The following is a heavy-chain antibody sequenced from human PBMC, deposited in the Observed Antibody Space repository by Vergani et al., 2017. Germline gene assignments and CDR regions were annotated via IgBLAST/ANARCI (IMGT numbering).Heavy chain of an antibody. CDR3: AKGYCSGGSCYSDYYGMDV. Sequence: QVQLVESGGGVVQPRGSLRLSCAASGFTFSSYGMHWVRQAPGKGLEWVAFIRYDGSNKYYADSVKGRFTISRDNSKNTLYLQMNSLRAEDTAVYYCAKGYCSGGSCYSDYYGMDVWGQGTTVTVSS. V-gene: IGHV3-30*02. CDR2: IRYDGSNK. CDR1: GFTFSSYG. D-gene: IGHD2-15*01. J-gene: IGHJ6*02.